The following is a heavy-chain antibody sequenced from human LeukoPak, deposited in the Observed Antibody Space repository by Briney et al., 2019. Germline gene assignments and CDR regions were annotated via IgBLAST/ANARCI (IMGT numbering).Heavy chain of an antibody. D-gene: IGHD3-22*01. Sequence: RGSRSLSCAASGFTFSSYAMSWVRQAPGKGLEWVSAISGSGSSTYYADSVKARFTISRDNSKNTLSLQMNSLRAEDTAVYYCAKGGSFYDSSGYADYWGQGTVVTFSS. J-gene: IGHJ4*02. V-gene: IGHV3-23*01. CDR3: AKGGSFYDSSGYADY. CDR2: ISGSGSST. CDR1: GFTFSSYA.